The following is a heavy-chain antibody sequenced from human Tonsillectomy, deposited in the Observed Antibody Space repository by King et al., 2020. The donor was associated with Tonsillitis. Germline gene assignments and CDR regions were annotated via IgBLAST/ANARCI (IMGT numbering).Heavy chain of an antibody. J-gene: IGHJ6*02. Sequence: EVQLVESGGDLVQPGGSLRLSCVASGFTFSVSWMHWVRQAPGKGLVWVSYINSDGSSTTYADSVKGRFTVSRDNAKNTVYLQMNSLRADDTANYYCAKDSSYRMDVWGQGTPVTVSS. CDR1: GFTFSVSW. CDR2: INSDGSST. V-gene: IGHV3-74*01. CDR3: AKDSSYRMDV.